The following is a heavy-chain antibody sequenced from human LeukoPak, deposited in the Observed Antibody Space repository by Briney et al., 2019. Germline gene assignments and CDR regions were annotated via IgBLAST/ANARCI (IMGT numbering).Heavy chain of an antibody. CDR3: ASSYGSALDI. V-gene: IGHV3-7*01. CDR1: GFTFSNYW. J-gene: IGHJ3*02. Sequence: GGSLRLSCAVSGFTFSNYWMSWFRQAPGKGLKWVANIKQDGSEKVYVDSVKGRFTISTDNAKNSLYLQMNSLRAEDTAVYYCASSYGSALDIWGQGTMVSVSS. CDR2: IKQDGSEK. D-gene: IGHD3-16*01.